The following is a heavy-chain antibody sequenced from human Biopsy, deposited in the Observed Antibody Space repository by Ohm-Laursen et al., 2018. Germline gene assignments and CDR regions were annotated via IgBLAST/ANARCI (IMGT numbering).Heavy chain of an antibody. V-gene: IGHV4-59*07. CDR2: MYYNEGT. Sequence: SDTLSLTCNVSGGDINNYYWSWIRQPPGKGLEYIGYMYYNEGTNYNPSLKSRVTISVDTPKNQFSLKLISVTPADTAVYYCATGGQWPKPYLNWFDPWGQGTLVTVSS. CDR1: GGDINNYY. J-gene: IGHJ5*02. CDR3: ATGGQWPKPYLNWFDP. D-gene: IGHD6-19*01.